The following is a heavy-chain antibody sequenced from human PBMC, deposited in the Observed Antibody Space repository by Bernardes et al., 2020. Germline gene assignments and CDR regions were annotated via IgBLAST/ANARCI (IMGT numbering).Heavy chain of an antibody. V-gene: IGHV1-2*04. J-gene: IGHJ5*02. CDR1: GYTFTGYY. Sequence: ASVKVSCKASGYTFTGYYMHWVRQAPGQGLEWMGWINPNSGGTNYAQKFQGWVTMTRDTSISTAYMELSRLRSDDTAVYYCARAGSLDYSNFPFDPWGQGTLVTVSS. CDR2: INPNSGGT. D-gene: IGHD4-4*01. CDR3: ARAGSLDYSNFPFDP.